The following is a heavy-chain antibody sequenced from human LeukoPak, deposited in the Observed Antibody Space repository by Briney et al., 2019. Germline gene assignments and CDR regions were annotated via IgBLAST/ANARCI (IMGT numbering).Heavy chain of an antibody. CDR2: INPSGGST. D-gene: IGHD6-19*01. V-gene: IGHV1-46*01. CDR3: ARAAAVAGSGGRNFDY. CDR1: GYTFTSYY. J-gene: IGHJ4*02. Sequence: ASVKVSCKASGYTFTSYYMHWVRQAPGQGLEWMGIINPSGGSTGYAQKFQGRVTMTRDTSTSTVYMELSSLRSEDTAVYYCARAAAVAGSGGRNFDYWGQGTLVTVSS.